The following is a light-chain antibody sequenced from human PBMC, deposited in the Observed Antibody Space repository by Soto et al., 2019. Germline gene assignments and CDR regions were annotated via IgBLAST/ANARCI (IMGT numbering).Light chain of an antibody. CDR2: EVS. CDR1: NSDVGGYNF. J-gene: IGLJ3*02. V-gene: IGLV2-14*01. Sequence: QSALTQPASVSGSPEQSITISCTGTNSDVGGYNFVSWCQQHPGKAPKLMIYEVSNRPSGVSNRFSGSKSGNTASLTISGLQAEDEADYYCSSYTSSSTWVFGGGTKLTVL. CDR3: SSYTSSSTWV.